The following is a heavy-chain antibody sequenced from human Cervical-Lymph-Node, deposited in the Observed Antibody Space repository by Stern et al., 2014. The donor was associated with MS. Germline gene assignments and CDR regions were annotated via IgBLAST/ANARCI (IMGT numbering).Heavy chain of an antibody. D-gene: IGHD6-13*01. V-gene: IGHV1-24*01. CDR3: ATGKPYYSSSWYSY. J-gene: IGHJ4*02. CDR1: GYTLTELA. CDR2: FDPEDGET. Sequence: QVQLVQSGAGVKKPGASVKVSWKVSGYTLTELAMHWVRQARGKGLEWMGGFDPEDGETIYAQKFQGRVTMTEDTSTDTAYMELSSLRSEDTAVYYCATGKPYYSSSWYSYWGQGTLVTVSS.